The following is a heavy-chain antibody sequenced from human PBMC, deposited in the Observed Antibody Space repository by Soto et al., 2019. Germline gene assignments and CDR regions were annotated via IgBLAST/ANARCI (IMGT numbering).Heavy chain of an antibody. CDR2: ISGSGGST. Sequence: GGSLRLSCAASGFTFSSYAMSWVRQAPGKGLEWVSAISGSGGSTYYADSVKGRFTISRDNSKNTLYLQMNSLRAEDTAVYYCAKDLISLYYYDSSGYPTPTFDYWGQGTLVTVSS. CDR3: AKDLISLYYYDSSGYPTPTFDY. V-gene: IGHV3-23*01. D-gene: IGHD3-22*01. J-gene: IGHJ4*02. CDR1: GFTFSSYA.